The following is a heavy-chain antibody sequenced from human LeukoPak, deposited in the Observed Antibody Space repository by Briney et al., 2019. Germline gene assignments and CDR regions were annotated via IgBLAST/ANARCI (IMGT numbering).Heavy chain of an antibody. CDR1: GFTFSSYA. CDR3: AVSVRFERVWHYFNN. J-gene: IGHJ4*02. CDR2: ISESGAIT. Sequence: GGSLRLSCAASGFTFSSYAMDWVRQAPGKGLKWVSGISESGAITHYADSVKGRFTISRDNSKTTVFLQMNSLRAEDTAVYYCAVSVRFERVWHYFNNWGQGTQVTVSS. V-gene: IGHV3-23*01. D-gene: IGHD3-9*01.